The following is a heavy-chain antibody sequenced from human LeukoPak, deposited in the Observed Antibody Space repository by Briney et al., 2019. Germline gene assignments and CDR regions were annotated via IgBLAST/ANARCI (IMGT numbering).Heavy chain of an antibody. CDR3: AKYYGDDPDYYYYMDV. CDR2: IIPIFGTA. Sequence: ASVKVSCKASGGTFSSYAISWVRQAPGQGLEWMGGIIPIFGTANYAQKFQGRVTITADKSTSTAYMELSSLRSEDTAVYYCAKYYGDDPDYYYYMDVWGKGTTVTISS. V-gene: IGHV1-69*06. D-gene: IGHD4-17*01. CDR1: GGTFSSYA. J-gene: IGHJ6*03.